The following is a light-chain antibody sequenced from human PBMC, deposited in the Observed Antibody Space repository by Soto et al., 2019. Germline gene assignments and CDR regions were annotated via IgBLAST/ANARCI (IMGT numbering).Light chain of an antibody. V-gene: IGKV1-33*01. CDR3: QQYHSLPIT. Sequence: DIQMTQSPASLSASVGDRVSITCQASEDISKVLNWYQQKPGEAPKVLIYDASNLQTGVPSRFSGSGSGTHFILTISSLQPEDSATYFCQQYHSLPITFGQGTRLEIK. J-gene: IGKJ5*01. CDR1: EDISKV. CDR2: DAS.